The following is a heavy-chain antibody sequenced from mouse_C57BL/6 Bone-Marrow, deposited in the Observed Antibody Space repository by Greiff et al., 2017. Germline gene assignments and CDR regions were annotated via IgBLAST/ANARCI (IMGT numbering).Heavy chain of an antibody. CDR1: GYTFTSYW. V-gene: IGHV1-5*01. CDR3: TRTVYDYPYWYFDV. J-gene: IGHJ1*03. CDR2: IYPGNSDT. D-gene: IGHD2-4*01. Sequence: VPLKESGTVLARPGASVKMSCTTSGYTFTSYWMHWVKQRPGQGLEWIGAIYPGNSDTSYNQKFKGKAKLTAVTSASTAYMELSSLTNEDSAVYYCTRTVYDYPYWYFDVWGTGTTVTVSS.